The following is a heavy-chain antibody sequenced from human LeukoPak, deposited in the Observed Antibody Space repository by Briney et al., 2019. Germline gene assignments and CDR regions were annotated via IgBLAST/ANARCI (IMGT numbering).Heavy chain of an antibody. CDR3: AKEYGYTYGEFDY. Sequence: PGGSLRLSCAASGFTFSSYAMSWVRQAPGKGLEWVSAISGSGVSTYYADSVKGRFTISGDNSKNTLYLQMNSLRAEDTAVYYCAKEYGYTYGEFDYWGQGTLVTVSS. D-gene: IGHD5-18*01. J-gene: IGHJ4*02. V-gene: IGHV3-23*01. CDR1: GFTFSSYA. CDR2: ISGSGVST.